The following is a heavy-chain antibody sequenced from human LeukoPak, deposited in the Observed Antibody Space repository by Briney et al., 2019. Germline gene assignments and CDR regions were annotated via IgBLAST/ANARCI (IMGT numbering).Heavy chain of an antibody. CDR3: TRDKGWQQFDS. D-gene: IGHD5-24*01. J-gene: IGHJ4*02. CDR1: GFTFSSYG. CDR2: INKDGSET. Sequence: GSLRLSCAASGFTFSSYGMTWVRQAPGTGLERVANINKDGSETYYVDSVKGRFTISRDNAKKSLYLQVNSLRDDDTAVYYCTRDKGWQQFDSWGQGTQVTVSS. V-gene: IGHV3-7*01.